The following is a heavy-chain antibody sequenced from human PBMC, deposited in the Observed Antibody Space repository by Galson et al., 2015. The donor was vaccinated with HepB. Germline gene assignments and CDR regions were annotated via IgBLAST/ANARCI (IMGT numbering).Heavy chain of an antibody. V-gene: IGHV1-2*04. D-gene: IGHD6-13*01. CDR1: GYTFTGYY. Sequence: SVKVSCKASGYTFTGYYMHWVRQAPGQGPEWMGWINPNSGGTNYAQKFQGWVTMTRDTSISTAYMELSRLRSDGTAVYYCARVAAAGRGYYYYGMDVWGQGTTVTVSS. CDR3: ARVAAAGRGYYYYGMDV. CDR2: INPNSGGT. J-gene: IGHJ6*02.